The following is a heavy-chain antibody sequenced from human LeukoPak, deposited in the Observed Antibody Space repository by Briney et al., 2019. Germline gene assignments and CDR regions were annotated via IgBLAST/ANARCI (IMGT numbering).Heavy chain of an antibody. J-gene: IGHJ4*02. CDR1: GFTFSTSW. Sequence: GESLRLSCTASGFTFSTSWMSWVRQAPGKGLEWVANIKQDGSEKYYVDSVKGRFTISRDNAKNSLFLKTDTLRGDDTGIYYCARDPNVLGITPYHFDFWGQGTLVTVSS. D-gene: IGHD3-10*02. CDR3: ARDPNVLGITPYHFDF. V-gene: IGHV3-7*01. CDR2: IKQDGSEK.